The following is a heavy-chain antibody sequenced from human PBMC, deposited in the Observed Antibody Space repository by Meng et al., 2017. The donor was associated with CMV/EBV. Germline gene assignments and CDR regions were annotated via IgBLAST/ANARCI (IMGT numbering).Heavy chain of an antibody. V-gene: IGHV1-18*04. Sequence: ASVKVSCKASGYTFTGYYMHWVRQAPGQGLEWMGWISAYNGNTNYAQKLQGRVTVTTDTSTSTAYMELRSLRSDDTAVYYCARGVQLAHSGSYFDYWGQGTLVTVSS. J-gene: IGHJ4*02. CDR1: GYTFTGYY. D-gene: IGHD6-6*01. CDR2: ISAYNGNT. CDR3: ARGVQLAHSGSYFDY.